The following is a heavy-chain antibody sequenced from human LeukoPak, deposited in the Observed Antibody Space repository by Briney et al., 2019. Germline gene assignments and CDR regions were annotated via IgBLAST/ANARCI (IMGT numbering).Heavy chain of an antibody. Sequence: SVKVSCKASGGTFSSYAISWVRQAPGQGLEWMGGIIPIFGTANYAQKFQGRVTITTDESTSTAYMELSSLRSEDAAVYYCARDGGYYDSSGYYQYYFDYWGQGTLVTVSS. J-gene: IGHJ4*02. CDR3: ARDGGYYDSSGYYQYYFDY. D-gene: IGHD3-22*01. CDR1: GGTFSSYA. CDR2: IIPIFGTA. V-gene: IGHV1-69*05.